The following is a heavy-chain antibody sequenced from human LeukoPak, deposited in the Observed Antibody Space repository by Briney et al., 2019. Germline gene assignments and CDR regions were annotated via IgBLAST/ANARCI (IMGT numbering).Heavy chain of an antibody. CDR2: IRQDGSEK. CDR1: GFTFSRYS. Sequence: GGSLRFSCAASGFTFSRYSMNWVRQAPGKGMEWVANIRQDGSEKYYVDSVKGRFTISRDNSKNTLCLQMNSLRAEDTAVYYCAKDRELLWFGALSYWGQGTLVTVSS. J-gene: IGHJ4*02. V-gene: IGHV3-7*01. D-gene: IGHD3-10*01. CDR3: AKDRELLWFGALSY.